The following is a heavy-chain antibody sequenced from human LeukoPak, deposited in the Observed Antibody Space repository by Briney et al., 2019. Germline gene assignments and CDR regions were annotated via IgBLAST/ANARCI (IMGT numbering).Heavy chain of an antibody. CDR3: ARDGYSGYEFDY. CDR2: IYTSGST. CDR1: GGSISSGSYY. J-gene: IGHJ4*02. D-gene: IGHD5-12*01. V-gene: IGHV4-61*02. Sequence: SQTLSLTCTVSGGSISSGSYYWSWIRQPAGKGLEWIGRIYTSGSTNYNPSLKSRVTISVDTFKNQFSLKLSSVTAADTAVYYCARDGYSGYEFDYWGQGTLVTVSS.